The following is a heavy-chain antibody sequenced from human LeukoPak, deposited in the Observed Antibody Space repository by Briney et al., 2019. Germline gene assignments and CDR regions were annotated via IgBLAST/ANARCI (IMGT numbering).Heavy chain of an antibody. Sequence: PSETLSLTCTVSGGSISSYYWSWIRQPPGKGLEWIGEINHSGSTNYNPSLKSRVTISVDTSKNQFSLKLSSVTAADTAVYYCARAEADSSSPISYFDYWGQGTLVTVSS. V-gene: IGHV4-34*01. CDR3: ARAEADSSSPISYFDY. CDR1: GGSISSYY. D-gene: IGHD6-6*01. J-gene: IGHJ4*02. CDR2: INHSGST.